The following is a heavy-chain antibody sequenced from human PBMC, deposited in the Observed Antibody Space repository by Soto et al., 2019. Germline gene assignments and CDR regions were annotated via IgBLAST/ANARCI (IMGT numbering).Heavy chain of an antibody. Sequence: GGSLRLSCAASGFTFSSYAMSWVRQAPGKGLEWVSAISGSGGSTYYADSVKVRFTISRDNSNNTLYLQMNSLRAEDTAVYYCVEYSSSSGYYYYGMHXWGQVTTVTVS. CDR1: GFTFSSYA. V-gene: IGHV3-23*01. CDR3: VEYSSSSGYYYYGMHX. D-gene: IGHD6-6*01. CDR2: ISGSGGST. J-gene: IGHJ6*02.